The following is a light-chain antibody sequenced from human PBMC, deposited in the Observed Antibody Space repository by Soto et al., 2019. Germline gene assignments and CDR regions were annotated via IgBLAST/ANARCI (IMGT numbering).Light chain of an antibody. Sequence: DIVMTQSPDSLAVSLGERASINCKSSQSVLHRSSNKNYLAWYQQKPGQPPKLLIYWASTRESGVPDRFSGSGSGTDFTLTISSLEPEDFAVYYCQQRSNWPPYTFGQGTKLEIK. V-gene: IGKV4-1*01. CDR2: WAS. J-gene: IGKJ2*01. CDR3: QQRSNWPPYT. CDR1: QSVLHRSSNKNY.